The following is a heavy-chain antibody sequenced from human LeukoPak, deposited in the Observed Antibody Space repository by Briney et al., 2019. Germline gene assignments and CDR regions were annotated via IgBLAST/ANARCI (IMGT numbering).Heavy chain of an antibody. CDR1: GGSISSYY. J-gene: IGHJ4*02. Sequence: SETLSLTCTVSGGSISSYYWSRIRQPAGKGLEWIGRIYTSGSTNYNPSLKSRVTMSVDTSKNQFSLKLSSVTVADTAVYYCARGGLTWTFDYWGRGTLVTVSS. CDR3: ARGGLTWTFDY. D-gene: IGHD3-16*01. CDR2: IYTSGST. V-gene: IGHV4-4*07.